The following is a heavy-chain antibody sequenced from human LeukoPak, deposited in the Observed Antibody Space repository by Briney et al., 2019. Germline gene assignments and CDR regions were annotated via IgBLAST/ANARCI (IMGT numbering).Heavy chain of an antibody. Sequence: GGSLRLSCAASGFTFSSYSMNWVRQAPGKGLERVSYISSSSSTIYYADSVKGRFTISRDNAKNSLYLQMNSLRAEDTAVYYCARLHYCSSTSCRDYWGQGTLVTVSS. D-gene: IGHD2-2*01. CDR3: ARLHYCSSTSCRDY. V-gene: IGHV3-48*01. CDR2: ISSSSSTI. CDR1: GFTFSSYS. J-gene: IGHJ4*02.